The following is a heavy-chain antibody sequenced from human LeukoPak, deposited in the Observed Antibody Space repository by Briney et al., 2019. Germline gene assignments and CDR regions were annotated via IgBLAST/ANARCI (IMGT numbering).Heavy chain of an antibody. D-gene: IGHD2-15*01. CDR3: ARELNRTPRDIVVVVAATPLFDY. Sequence: SVKVSRKASGGTSGGTFSNYAISWVRQAPGQGPEWMGRTIPILGIANYAQKFQGRVTITADKSTSTAYMELSSLRSDDTAVYYCARELNRTPRDIVVVVAATPLFDYWGQGTLVTVSS. V-gene: IGHV1-69*04. CDR2: TIPILGIA. J-gene: IGHJ4*02. CDR1: GGTSGGTFSNYA.